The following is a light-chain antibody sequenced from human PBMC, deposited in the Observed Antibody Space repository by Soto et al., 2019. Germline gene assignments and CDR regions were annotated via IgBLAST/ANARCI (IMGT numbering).Light chain of an antibody. Sequence: DIVMTQSPLSLPVTSGEPASISCRSSQSLLHSNGYNYLDWYLQKPGQSPQLLIYLGSNRASGIPDRLSGSGSGTDFTLKISRVEAEDVGVYYCMQPLQSWTFGQGTKVDIK. CDR3: MQPLQSWT. CDR2: LGS. V-gene: IGKV2-28*01. CDR1: QSLLHSNGYNY. J-gene: IGKJ1*01.